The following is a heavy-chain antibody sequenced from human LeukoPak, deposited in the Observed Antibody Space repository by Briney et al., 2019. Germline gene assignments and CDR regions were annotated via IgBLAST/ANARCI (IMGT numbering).Heavy chain of an antibody. V-gene: IGHV3-7*03. J-gene: IGHJ4*02. Sequence: GGSLRLSCAASAFTFSNDWMTWVRQAPGKGLEWVANIKQDGSEEYYVDSVKGRFTIFRDNAKNSLYLQMHSLRVEDTAIYYCARGYNILTGWFPNWGQGTLVTVSS. CDR3: ARGYNILTGWFPN. D-gene: IGHD3-9*01. CDR1: AFTFSNDW. CDR2: IKQDGSEE.